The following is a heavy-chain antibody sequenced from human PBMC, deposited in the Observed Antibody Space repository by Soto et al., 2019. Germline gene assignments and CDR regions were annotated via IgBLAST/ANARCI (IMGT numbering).Heavy chain of an antibody. CDR2: IYYSGST. CDR1: GGSISSSSYY. V-gene: IGHV4-39*01. J-gene: IGHJ4*02. Sequence: SSETLSLTCTVSGGSISSSSYYWGWIRQPPGKGLEWIGSIYYSGSTYYNPSLKSRVTISVDTSKNQFSLKLSSVTAADTAVYYCARRDCSSTSCFPFDYWGQGTLVTVSS. D-gene: IGHD2-2*01. CDR3: ARRDCSSTSCFPFDY.